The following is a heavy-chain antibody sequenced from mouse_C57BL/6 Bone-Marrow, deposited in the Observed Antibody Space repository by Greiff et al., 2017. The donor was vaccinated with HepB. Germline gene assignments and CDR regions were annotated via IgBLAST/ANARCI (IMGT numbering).Heavy chain of an antibody. Sequence: VQLKESGAELVKPGASVKISCKASGYAFSSYWMNWVKQRPGKGLEWIGQIYPGDGDTNYNGKFKGKATLTADKSSSTAYMQLSSLTSEDSAVYFCAREGYGYAMDYWGQGTSVTVSS. D-gene: IGHD1-1*02. CDR2: IYPGDGDT. V-gene: IGHV1-80*01. CDR3: AREGYGYAMDY. J-gene: IGHJ4*01. CDR1: GYAFSSYW.